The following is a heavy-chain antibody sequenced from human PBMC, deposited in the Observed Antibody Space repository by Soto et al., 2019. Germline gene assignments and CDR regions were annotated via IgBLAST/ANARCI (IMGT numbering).Heavy chain of an antibody. CDR1: GGSFSGYY. D-gene: IGHD2-21*02. CDR3: ARGGTVVVTVRVAASPYFDL. CDR2: INHSGST. V-gene: IGHV4-34*01. J-gene: IGHJ2*01. Sequence: QVQLQQWGAGLLKPSETLSLTCAVYGGSFSGYYWSWIRQPPGKGLEWIGEINHSGSTNYNPSRKSRVTISVDTSKNQFSLKLSSVTAADTAVYYCARGGTVVVTVRVAASPYFDLWGRGTLVTVSS.